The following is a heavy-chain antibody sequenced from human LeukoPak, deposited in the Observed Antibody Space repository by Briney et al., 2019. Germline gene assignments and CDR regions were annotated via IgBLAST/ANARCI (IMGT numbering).Heavy chain of an antibody. J-gene: IGHJ4*02. D-gene: IGHD1-14*01. CDR1: GFTFDDYG. CDR3: ARDWYHAIDY. V-gene: IGHV3-20*04. CDR2: LNWNGGST. Sequence: GGSLRLSCAASGFTFDDYGMSWVRQAPGKGLEWVSGLNWNGGSTRYADSVKGRFTISRDNAKNTLYLQMNSLRVEDTAIYYCARDWYHAIDYWGQGALVTVSS.